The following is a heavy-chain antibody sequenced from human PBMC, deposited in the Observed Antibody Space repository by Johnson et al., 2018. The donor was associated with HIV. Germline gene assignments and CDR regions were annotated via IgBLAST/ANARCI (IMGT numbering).Heavy chain of an antibody. D-gene: IGHD5-24*01. Sequence: QVQLVESGGGVVQPGRSLRLSCAASGFTFSSYAMHWVRQAPGKGLEWVAVISYDGSNKYYADSVKGRFTISRDNSKNTLYLEMNSLRAEDTAVYYCARDWGFDDSSCPIEMGGAVDIWGQGTMVTVSS. CDR3: ARDWGFDDSSCPIEMGGAVDI. J-gene: IGHJ3*02. CDR1: GFTFSSYA. V-gene: IGHV3-30-3*01. CDR2: ISYDGSNK.